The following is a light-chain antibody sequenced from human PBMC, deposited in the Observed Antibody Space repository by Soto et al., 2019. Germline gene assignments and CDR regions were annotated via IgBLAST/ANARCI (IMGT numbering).Light chain of an antibody. CDR2: DVS. CDR3: SSYTTSNTRQMV. CDR1: SSDVGGYNY. Sequence: QSVLNQPASGSGSHGQSSTISCTGTSSDVGGYNYVSWYQHHPGKAPKLLIYDVSNRPSGISNRFSGSKSDNTASLTISGLQPEDEADYYCSSYTTSNTRQMVFGTGTKVTVL. J-gene: IGLJ1*01. V-gene: IGLV2-14*03.